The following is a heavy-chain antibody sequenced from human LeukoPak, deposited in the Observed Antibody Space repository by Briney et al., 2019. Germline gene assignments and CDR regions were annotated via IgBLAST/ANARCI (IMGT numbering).Heavy chain of an antibody. CDR3: ARKTGDLYYFDY. V-gene: IGHV4-30-4*02. CDR2: IYHTGSF. D-gene: IGHD7-27*01. CDR1: GGSISSGDYY. Sequence: SETLSLTCTVSGGSISSGDYYWSWIRQPPGKGLEWIGFIYHTGSFHYNPSLKSRVTISVDTSKNQFSLRLSSVTAADTAVYYCARKTGDLYYFDYWGQGTLVTVSS. J-gene: IGHJ4*02.